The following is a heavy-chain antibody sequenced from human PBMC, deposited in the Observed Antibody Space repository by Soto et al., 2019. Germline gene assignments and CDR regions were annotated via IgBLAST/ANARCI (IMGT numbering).Heavy chain of an antibody. D-gene: IGHD3-3*01. V-gene: IGHV1-8*01. Sequence: QVQLVQSGAEVKKPGASVKVSCKASGYTFTSYDINWMRQATGQGLEWMGWMNPNSGNTGYAQKFQGRVTMTRNTSISTAYMELSSLRSEDTAVYYCASPARNYDFWSGYSFDIWGQGTMVTVSS. CDR3: ASPARNYDFWSGYSFDI. CDR1: GYTFTSYD. J-gene: IGHJ3*02. CDR2: MNPNSGNT.